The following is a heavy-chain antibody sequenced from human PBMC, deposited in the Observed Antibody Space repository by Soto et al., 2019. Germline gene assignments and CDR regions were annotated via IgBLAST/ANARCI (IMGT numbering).Heavy chain of an antibody. Sequence: GASVKVSCKASGGTFSSYAISWVRQAPGQGLEWMGGIIPIFGTANYAQKFQGRVTITADKSTSTAYMELSSLRSEDMAVYYCARDGGGDKPFDYWGQGTLVTVSS. D-gene: IGHD3-16*01. CDR2: IIPIFGTA. CDR3: ARDGGGDKPFDY. J-gene: IGHJ4*02. V-gene: IGHV1-69*06. CDR1: GGTFSSYA.